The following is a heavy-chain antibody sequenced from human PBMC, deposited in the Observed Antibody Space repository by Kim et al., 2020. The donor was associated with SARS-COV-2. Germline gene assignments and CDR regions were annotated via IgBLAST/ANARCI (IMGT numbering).Heavy chain of an antibody. CDR1: GFTFSSYG. CDR3: VREILWFGELQFDY. CDR2: ISYDGSNK. V-gene: IGHV3-30*03. J-gene: IGHJ4*02. Sequence: GGSLRLSCAASGFTFSSYGMHWVRQAPGKGLEWVAVISYDGSNKYYADSVKGRFTISRDNSKNTLYLQMNSLRAEDTAVYYCVREILWFGELQFDYWGQGTLVTVSS. D-gene: IGHD3-10*01.